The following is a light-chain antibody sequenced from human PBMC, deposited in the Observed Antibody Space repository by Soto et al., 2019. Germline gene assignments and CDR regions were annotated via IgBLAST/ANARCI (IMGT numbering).Light chain of an antibody. Sequence: IQVTQSPSTLSASQGDRVSITCRASQSISSWLAWYQQKPGKAPKLLIYDASSLESGVPSRFSGSGSGTEFTLTITSLQPDDFATYYCPQYNSYPWTFGQGTKVDIK. CDR2: DAS. CDR1: QSISSW. V-gene: IGKV1-5*01. J-gene: IGKJ1*01. CDR3: PQYNSYPWT.